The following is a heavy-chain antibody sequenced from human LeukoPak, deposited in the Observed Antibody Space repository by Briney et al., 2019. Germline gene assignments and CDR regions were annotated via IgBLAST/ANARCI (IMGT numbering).Heavy chain of an antibody. D-gene: IGHD4-23*01. Sequence: PSETLSLTCTVSGGSISSSSYYWGWIRQPPGKGLEWIGSIHYSGSTNYNPSLKSRVTISVDTSKNQFSLKLSSVTAADTAVYYCASGVVTIDYWGQGTLVTVSS. CDR2: IHYSGST. CDR1: GGSISSSSYY. J-gene: IGHJ4*02. CDR3: ASGVVTIDY. V-gene: IGHV4-39*07.